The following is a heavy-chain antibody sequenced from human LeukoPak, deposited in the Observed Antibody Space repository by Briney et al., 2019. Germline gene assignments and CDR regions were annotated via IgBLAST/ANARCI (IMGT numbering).Heavy chain of an antibody. J-gene: IGHJ6*03. D-gene: IGHD7-27*01. V-gene: IGHV3-30*02. CDR3: ASTTPGDYLPYYYYYYYMDV. CDR2: IRYDGSNK. CDR1: GFTFSSYG. Sequence: GGSLRLSCAASGFTFSSYGMHWVRQAPGKGLEWVAFIRYDGSNKYYADSVKGRFTISRDNSKNTLYLQMNSLRAEDTAVYYCASTTPGDYLPYYYYYYYMDVWGKGTTVTVSS.